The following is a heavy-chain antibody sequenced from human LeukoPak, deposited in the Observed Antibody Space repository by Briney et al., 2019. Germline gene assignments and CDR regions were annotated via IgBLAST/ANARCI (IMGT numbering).Heavy chain of an antibody. Sequence: GGSLRLSCAASGFTFSSYWMSWVRQAPGKGLEWVAIIKQDGTEKYYVDSVKGRFTISRDNAKNSLYLQMSSLRAEDTAVYYCAKEANNWNYGEALDYWGQGTLVTVSS. J-gene: IGHJ4*02. D-gene: IGHD1-7*01. CDR3: AKEANNWNYGEALDY. CDR1: GFTFSSYW. CDR2: IKQDGTEK. V-gene: IGHV3-7*01.